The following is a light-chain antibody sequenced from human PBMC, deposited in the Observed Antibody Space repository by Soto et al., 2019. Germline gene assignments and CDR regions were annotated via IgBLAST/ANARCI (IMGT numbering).Light chain of an antibody. J-gene: IGLJ2*01. CDR1: SSNIGAGYD. CDR2: GNS. V-gene: IGLV1-40*01. Sequence: QSVLTQPPSVSGAPGQRVTFSCTGSSSNIGAGYDVHWYQQLPGTAPKLLIYGNSNRPSGVPDRFSGSKSGTSASLAITGLQAEDEADYYCQSYDSSLSVDVVFGGGTKLTVL. CDR3: QSYDSSLSVDVV.